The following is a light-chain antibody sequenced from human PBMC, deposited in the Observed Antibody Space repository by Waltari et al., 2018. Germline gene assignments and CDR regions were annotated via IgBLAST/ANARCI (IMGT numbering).Light chain of an antibody. CDR2: EDE. V-gene: IGLV3-1*01. CDR1: ALGNKS. J-gene: IGLJ2*01. CDR3: QTWDTNTVV. Sequence: SFALTQAPSMSVSPGQTATIACSGDALGNKSVGWYQQKPGQSPVLVTLEDEKRPSGIPERFSASNSGNTALLTITGVQALDEAAYYCQTWDTNTVVFGGGTKLTVL.